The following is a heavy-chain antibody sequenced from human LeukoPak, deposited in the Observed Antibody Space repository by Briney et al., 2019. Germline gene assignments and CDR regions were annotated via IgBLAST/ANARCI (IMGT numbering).Heavy chain of an antibody. CDR2: MNPNSGNT. CDR1: GYTFTSYD. V-gene: IGHV1-8*01. CDR3: ARVGYYYDSSGYYSYSDY. J-gene: IGHJ4*02. D-gene: IGHD3-22*01. Sequence: ASVKVSCKASGYTFTSYDINRVRQATGQGLEWMGWMNPNSGNTGYAQKFQGRVTMTRNTSISTAYMELSSLRSEDTAVYYCARVGYYYDSSGYYSYSDYWGQGTLVTVSS.